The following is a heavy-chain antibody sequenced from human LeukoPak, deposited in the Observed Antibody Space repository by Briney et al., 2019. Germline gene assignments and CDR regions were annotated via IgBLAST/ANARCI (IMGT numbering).Heavy chain of an antibody. CDR1: GGSISSSSYY. D-gene: IGHD3-22*01. CDR3: ARVDSSSYYSDYYFDY. V-gene: IGHV4-39*07. J-gene: IGHJ4*02. Sequence: SETLSLTCTVSGGSISSSSYYWVWIRQPPGKGLEWIGSIYYSGSTYYNPSLKSRVTISVDTSKNQFYLKLSSVTAADTAVYYCARVDSSSYYSDYYFDYWGQGTLVTVSS. CDR2: IYYSGST.